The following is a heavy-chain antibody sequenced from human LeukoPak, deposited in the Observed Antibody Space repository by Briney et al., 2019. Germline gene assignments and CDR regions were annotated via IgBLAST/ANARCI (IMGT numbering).Heavy chain of an antibody. CDR2: INHSGST. J-gene: IGHJ4*02. Sequence: SETLSLTCAVYGESYRGYYWRWTREPPGKGLEGIGEINHSGSTNYNPYLKSRVTISVYTSKNQFSLKLSSVTAADTAVYYCARGNRSIAARPLFDYWGQGTLVTVSS. CDR3: ARGNRSIAARPLFDY. V-gene: IGHV4-34*01. CDR1: GESYRGYY. D-gene: IGHD6-6*01.